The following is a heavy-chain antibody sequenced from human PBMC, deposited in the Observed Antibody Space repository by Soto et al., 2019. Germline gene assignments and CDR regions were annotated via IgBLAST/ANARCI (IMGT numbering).Heavy chain of an antibody. CDR2: INSDGSST. CDR1: GFTFSSYW. V-gene: IGHV3-74*01. D-gene: IGHD3-3*01. Sequence: GGSLRLSCAASGFTFSSYWMHWVRQAPGKGLVWVSRINSDGSSTSYADSVKGRFTISRDNAKNTLYLQMNSLRAEDTAVYYCARSIFGAYEIDYWGQGTLVTVSS. CDR3: ARSIFGAYEIDY. J-gene: IGHJ4*02.